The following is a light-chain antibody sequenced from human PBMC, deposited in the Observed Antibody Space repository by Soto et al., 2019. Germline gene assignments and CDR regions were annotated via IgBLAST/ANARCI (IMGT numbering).Light chain of an antibody. J-gene: IGKJ2*01. CDR3: QQYKNWPPQYT. CDR1: QSVSSK. V-gene: IGKV3-15*01. Sequence: EIVLTQSPATLSVSPGDRATLSCRASQSVSSKLVWYQQRPGQAPRLLIFGASTRATGVPARFSGSGSGTEFTLTISSLQSEDFAVYFCQQYKNWPPQYTFGQGTKLEIK. CDR2: GAS.